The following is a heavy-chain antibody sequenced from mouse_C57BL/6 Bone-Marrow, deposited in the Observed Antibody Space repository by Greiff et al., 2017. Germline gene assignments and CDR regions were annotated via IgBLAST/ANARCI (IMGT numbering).Heavy chain of an antibody. Sequence: VQLQQPGAELVKPGASVQMSCKASGYTFTSYWITWVKQRPGQGLEWIGDIYPGSGSTNYNEKFKSKATLTVDTSSSTAYMQLSSLTSEDSAVYYCARGRYGTLGYYAMDYWGQGTSVTVSS. CDR2: IYPGSGST. D-gene: IGHD1-1*01. CDR1: GYTFTSYW. J-gene: IGHJ4*01. V-gene: IGHV1-55*01. CDR3: ARGRYGTLGYYAMDY.